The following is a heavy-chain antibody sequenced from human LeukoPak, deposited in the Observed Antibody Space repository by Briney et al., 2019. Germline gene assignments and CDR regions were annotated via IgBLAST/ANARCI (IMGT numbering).Heavy chain of an antibody. CDR1: GGSISSYY. D-gene: IGHD2-8*01. V-gene: IGHV4-59*01. J-gene: IGHJ4*02. CDR3: ARDHCANGVCWFDY. CDR2: IYYSGST. Sequence: SETLSLTCTASGGSISSYYWSWIRQPPGKGLEWIGYIYYSGSTNYNPSLKSRVTISVDTSKNQFSLKLSSVTAADTAVYYCARDHCANGVCWFDYWGQGTLVTVSS.